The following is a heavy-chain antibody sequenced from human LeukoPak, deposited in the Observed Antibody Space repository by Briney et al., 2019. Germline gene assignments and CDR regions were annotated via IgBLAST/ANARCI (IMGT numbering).Heavy chain of an antibody. Sequence: SGGSLRLSCAASGFTFSSHGMHWVRQAPGKGLEWVAVIWYDGSKKYYADSVTGRFTISRDDSKSTIYLQMNSLTVEDTALYYCAKPRTFYDIFTVSFQQWGRGTWVSVSS. CDR3: AKPRTFYDIFTVSFQQ. J-gene: IGHJ1*01. CDR1: GFTFSSHG. V-gene: IGHV3-30*02. D-gene: IGHD3-9*01. CDR2: IWYDGSKK.